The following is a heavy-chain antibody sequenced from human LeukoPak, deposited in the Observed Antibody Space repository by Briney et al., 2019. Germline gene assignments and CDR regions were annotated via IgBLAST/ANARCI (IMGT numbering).Heavy chain of an antibody. CDR2: ISDSSAM. J-gene: IGHJ4*02. Sequence: ETLSLTCTVSGGSIRSSYYYWGWIRQPSGKGLEWVSYISDSSAMYYADSVRGRFTISREDDKNSLFLQMNSLRAEDTAVYYCARDGGYSGYDADCWGQGTLVTVSS. V-gene: IGHV3-69-1*01. CDR1: GGSIRSSYYY. D-gene: IGHD5-12*01. CDR3: ARDGGYSGYDADC.